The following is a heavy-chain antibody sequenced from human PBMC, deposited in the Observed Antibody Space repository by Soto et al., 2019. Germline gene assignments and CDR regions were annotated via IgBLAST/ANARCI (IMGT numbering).Heavy chain of an antibody. J-gene: IGHJ6*02. CDR3: ARDTQLVPAARMDV. CDR1: GFTLSSYA. CDR2: ISYDGSNK. Sequence: GGSLRPSCAASGFTLSSYAIHRVRPAPGKGLEWVAVISYDGSNKYYADSVKGRFTISRDNSKNTLYLQMNSLRAEDTAVYYCARDTQLVPAARMDVWGQGTTVTVSS. V-gene: IGHV3-30-3*01. D-gene: IGHD2-2*01.